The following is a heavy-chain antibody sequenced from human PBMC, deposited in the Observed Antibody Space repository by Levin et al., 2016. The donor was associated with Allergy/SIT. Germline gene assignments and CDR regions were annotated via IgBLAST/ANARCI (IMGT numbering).Heavy chain of an antibody. D-gene: IGHD6-13*01. V-gene: IGHV3-30-3*02. Sequence: GESLKISCAASGFTFSSYAMHWVRQAPGKGLEWVAVISYDGSNKYYADSVKGRFTISRDNSKNTLYLQMNSLRGEDTAVYYCAKVVSLYSNNWYPNYYGLDVWGQGTTVTVSS. CDR1: GFTFSSYA. CDR3: AKVVSLYSNNWYPNYYGLDV. J-gene: IGHJ6*02. CDR2: ISYDGSNK.